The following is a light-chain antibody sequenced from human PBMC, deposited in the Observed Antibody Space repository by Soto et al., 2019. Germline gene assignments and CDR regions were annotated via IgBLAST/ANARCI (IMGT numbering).Light chain of an antibody. CDR3: SSYTSTSTYV. J-gene: IGLJ1*01. V-gene: IGLV2-14*03. CDR2: DAT. CDR1: SSDFGGYTY. Sequence: QSVLPQPASVSGSPGQSITISCIGTSSDFGGYTYVSWYQQHPGKAPKLMIFDATIRPSGVSNRFSGSKSDNTASLTIAGLQAEDEADYYCSSYTSTSTYVFGTGTKVTVL.